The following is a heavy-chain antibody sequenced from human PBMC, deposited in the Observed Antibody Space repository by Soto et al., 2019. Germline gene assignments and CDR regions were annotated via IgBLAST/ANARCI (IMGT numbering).Heavy chain of an antibody. V-gene: IGHV3-13*05. J-gene: IGHJ3*02. CDR3: ARAVTMGDAFDI. CDR1: GFTFSSYD. CDR2: IGTAGDP. D-gene: IGHD3-3*01. Sequence: GGSLRLSCAASGFTFSSYDMHWVRQATGKGLEWVSAIGTAGDPYYPGSVKGRFTISRENAKNSLYLQMNSLRAGDTAVYYCARAVTMGDAFDIWGQGTMVTVSS.